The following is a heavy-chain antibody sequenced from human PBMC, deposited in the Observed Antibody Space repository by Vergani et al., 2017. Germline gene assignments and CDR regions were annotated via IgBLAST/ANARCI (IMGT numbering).Heavy chain of an antibody. CDR1: GFTFSDYY. CDR2: ISSRSTYT. CDR3: ARGYKYDNSGYYYYLPDY. D-gene: IGHD3-22*01. J-gene: IGHJ4*02. V-gene: IGHV3-11*06. Sequence: QVQLVESGGGLVKPGGSLRLSCAASGFTFSDYYMSWIRQAPGKGLEWVSYISSRSTYTYYADSMKGRFTISRDNAKNSLYLQMNSLRAEDTAVYYCARGYKYDNSGYYYYLPDYWGQGTLVTVSS.